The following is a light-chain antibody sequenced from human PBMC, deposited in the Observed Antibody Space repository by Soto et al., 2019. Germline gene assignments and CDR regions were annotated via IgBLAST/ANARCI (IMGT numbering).Light chain of an antibody. V-gene: IGKV3-15*01. J-gene: IGKJ1*01. CDR2: GAS. CDR1: QSVSST. CDR3: QQYNNWPRT. Sequence: EIVMTQSPATLSVSPGERATLSCRASQSVSSTLAWYQQKPGQAPRLLIYGASTRATGIPARFSGSGSGTEFTLTISSLQSEDFAVYYCQQYNNWPRTFGQGTKVDI.